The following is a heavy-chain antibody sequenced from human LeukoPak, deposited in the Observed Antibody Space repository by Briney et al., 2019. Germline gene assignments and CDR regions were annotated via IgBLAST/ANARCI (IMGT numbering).Heavy chain of an antibody. CDR2: IYYRGST. V-gene: IGHV4-59*01. D-gene: IGHD5-18*01. CDR3: ARDLRGYSYGSDYFDY. CDR1: GGSISSYY. Sequence: PSETLSLTCTVSGGSISSYYWSWIRQPPGKGLEWIGYIYYRGSTNYNPSIKSQVTISVDTSKNQFSLKLSSVTAADTAVYYCARDLRGYSYGSDYFDYWGQGTLVTVSS. J-gene: IGHJ4*02.